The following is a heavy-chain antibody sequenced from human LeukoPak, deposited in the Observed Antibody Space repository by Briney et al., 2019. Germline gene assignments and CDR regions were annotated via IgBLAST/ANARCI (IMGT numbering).Heavy chain of an antibody. J-gene: IGHJ3*02. CDR3: ARGRSLYYYDSSGYPWGAFGI. V-gene: IGHV3-13*01. D-gene: IGHD3-22*01. CDR1: GFTFSSYD. CDR2: IGTAGDT. Sequence: GGSLRLSCAASGFTFSSYDMHWVRQATGKGLEWVSAIGTAGDTYYPGSVKGRFTISRENAKNSLYLQMNSLRAGDTAVYYCARGRSLYYYDSSGYPWGAFGIWGQGTMVTVSS.